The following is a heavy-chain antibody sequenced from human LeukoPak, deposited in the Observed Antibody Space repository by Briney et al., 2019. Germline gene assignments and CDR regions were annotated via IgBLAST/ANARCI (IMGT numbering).Heavy chain of an antibody. CDR3: ARGRHYYDSSDYYYEGDAFDI. V-gene: IGHV1-46*01. CDR1: GDTFTSYY. D-gene: IGHD3-22*01. Sequence: ASVKVSCKASGDTFTSYYMHCVRQAPGQGLEWVGIINPSGGSTSYAQKFQGGVTMTRDMSTSTVYMELSSLRSEDTAVYYCARGRHYYDSSDYYYEGDAFDIWGQGTMVTVSS. CDR2: INPSGGST. J-gene: IGHJ3*02.